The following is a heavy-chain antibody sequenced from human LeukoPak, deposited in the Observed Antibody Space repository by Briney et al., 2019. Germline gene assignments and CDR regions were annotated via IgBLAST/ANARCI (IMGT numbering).Heavy chain of an antibody. J-gene: IGHJ5*02. CDR1: GYTFTTYY. CDR2: IYPYSGDT. V-gene: IGHV1-2*02. Sequence: ASVKVSCKASGYTFTTYYMYWMRQAPGQGLEWVGWIYPYSGDTNSAQKFQGRVTMTRDTSMSTVYMELSRLRSDDTAVYYCARDMGFLRGWPDPWGQGTLVTVSS. D-gene: IGHD3-3*01. CDR3: ARDMGFLRGWPDP.